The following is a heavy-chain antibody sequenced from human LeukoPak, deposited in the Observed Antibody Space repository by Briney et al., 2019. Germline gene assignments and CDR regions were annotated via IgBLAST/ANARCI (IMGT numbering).Heavy chain of an antibody. CDR2: INPNSGGT. J-gene: IGHJ4*02. CDR3: ASCDCYSNYLFWYFDY. Sequence: GASVKVSCKASGYTFTGYYMHWVRQAPGQGLEWMGRINPNSGGTNYAQKFQGRVTITADESTSTAYMELSSLRSEDTAVYYCASCDCYSNYLFWYFDYWGQGTLVTVSS. CDR1: GYTFTGYY. D-gene: IGHD4-11*01. V-gene: IGHV1-2*06.